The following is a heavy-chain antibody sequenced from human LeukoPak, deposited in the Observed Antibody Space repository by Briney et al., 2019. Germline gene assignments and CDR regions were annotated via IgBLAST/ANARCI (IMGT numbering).Heavy chain of an antibody. Sequence: GGSLRLSCAASGFTFSSYWMSWVRQAPGKGLEWVANIKQDGSEKYYVDSVKGRFTISRDNAKNSLYLQMNSLRAEDTAVYYCAREDAVGATCFDYWGQGTLVTVSS. CDR3: AREDAVGATCFDY. D-gene: IGHD1-26*01. CDR2: IKQDGSEK. CDR1: GFTFSSYW. J-gene: IGHJ4*02. V-gene: IGHV3-7*01.